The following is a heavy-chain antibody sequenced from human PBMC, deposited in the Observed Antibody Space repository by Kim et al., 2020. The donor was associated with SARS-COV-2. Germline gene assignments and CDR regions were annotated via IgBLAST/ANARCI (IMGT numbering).Heavy chain of an antibody. V-gene: IGHV4-34*01. D-gene: IGHD4-17*01. Sequence: SETLSLTCAVYGGSFSGYYWSWIRQPPGKGLEWIGEINHSGSTNYNPSLKSRVTISVDTSKNQFSLKLSSVTAADTAVYYCATTVTTDKLPNWFDPWGQGTLVTVSS. CDR3: ATTVTTDKLPNWFDP. J-gene: IGHJ5*02. CDR1: GGSFSGYY. CDR2: INHSGST.